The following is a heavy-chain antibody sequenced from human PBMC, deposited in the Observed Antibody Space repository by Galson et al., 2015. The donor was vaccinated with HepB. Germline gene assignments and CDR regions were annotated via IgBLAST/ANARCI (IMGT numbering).Heavy chain of an antibody. CDR2: INTNTGNP. D-gene: IGHD3-9*01. Sequence: SVKVSCKASGYTFTNYAMNWVRQAPGQGLEWMGWINTNTGNPTYVQGFTGRFVFSLDTSVSTAYLHITSLKAVDTAMYYCARAEGTGYYYVDYWGQGTLVTVSS. V-gene: IGHV7-4-1*02. CDR3: ARAEGTGYYYVDY. J-gene: IGHJ4*02. CDR1: GYTFTNYA.